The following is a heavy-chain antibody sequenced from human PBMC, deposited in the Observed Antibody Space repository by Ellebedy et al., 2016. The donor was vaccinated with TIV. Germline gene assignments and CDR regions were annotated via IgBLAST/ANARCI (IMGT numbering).Heavy chain of an antibody. CDR3: ARGGGCGRSDCWAFDC. D-gene: IGHD2-21*02. V-gene: IGHV3-74*01. CDR1: GFTFSNHW. Sequence: GESLKISCAASGFTFSNHWMHWVRQAPGKGLVWVSRIDTDGSSTSYADSVKGRFTISRDNAKNTLYLQMNTLRAEDTAVYYCARGGGCGRSDCWAFDCWGQGTLVTVSS. CDR2: IDTDGSST. J-gene: IGHJ4*02.